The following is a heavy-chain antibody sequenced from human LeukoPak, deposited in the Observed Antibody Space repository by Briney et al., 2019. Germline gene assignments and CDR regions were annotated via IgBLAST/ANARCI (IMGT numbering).Heavy chain of an antibody. Sequence: RGSLRLSCAASGFTFSSYGMHWVRQAPGKGLEWVAVISYDGSNKYYADSVKGRFTISRDNSKNTLYLQMNSLRAEDTAVYYCAKDGDYGDYGGFDYWGQGTLVTVSS. J-gene: IGHJ4*02. CDR3: AKDGDYGDYGGFDY. CDR2: ISYDGSNK. D-gene: IGHD4-17*01. V-gene: IGHV3-30*18. CDR1: GFTFSSYG.